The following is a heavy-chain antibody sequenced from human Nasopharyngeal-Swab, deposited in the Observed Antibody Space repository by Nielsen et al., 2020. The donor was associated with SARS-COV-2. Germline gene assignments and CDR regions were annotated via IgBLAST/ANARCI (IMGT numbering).Heavy chain of an antibody. Sequence: GGSLRLSCAASGFIITTYGMTWVRQAPGKGLEWVSSISELGSGIYYADSVRGRFSISRDTSKNTVYLQMNTLRADDTALYFCTRGLTGHIVQWNPSPYWGQGTLVTVSS. CDR3: TRGLTGHIVQWNPSPY. CDR2: ISELGSGI. J-gene: IGHJ4*02. V-gene: IGHV3-23*01. CDR1: GFIITTYG. D-gene: IGHD1-14*01.